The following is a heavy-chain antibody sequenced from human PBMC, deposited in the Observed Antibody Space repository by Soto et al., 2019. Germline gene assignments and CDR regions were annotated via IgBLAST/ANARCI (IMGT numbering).Heavy chain of an antibody. J-gene: IGHJ6*02. D-gene: IGHD4-17*01. V-gene: IGHV3-23*01. CDR1: GFTFSGYA. Sequence: GGSLRLSCAASGFTFSGYAMSCVRQAPGKGLEWFSAISGSGGSTYYADSVKGRFTISRDNTKNTLYLQMNSLRAEDTAVYYCAKDRRRLNGPTMDVWGQGTTVNVSS. CDR2: ISGSGGST. CDR3: AKDRRRLNGPTMDV.